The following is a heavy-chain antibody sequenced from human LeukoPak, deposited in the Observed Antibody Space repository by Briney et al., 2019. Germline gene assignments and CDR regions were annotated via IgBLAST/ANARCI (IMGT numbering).Heavy chain of an antibody. V-gene: IGHV3-7*01. Sequence: GGSLRLSCAASGSTFTRYWMSWVRQAPGKGLEWVANINENGSEKKYLDSVKGRFTISRDNARNSLYLQMNTLRAEDTAVYSCARGADGVSSNSRGWFDPWGQGTLVTVSS. CDR3: ARGADGVSSNSRGWFDP. CDR1: GSTFTRYW. CDR2: INENGSEK. J-gene: IGHJ5*02. D-gene: IGHD2-15*01.